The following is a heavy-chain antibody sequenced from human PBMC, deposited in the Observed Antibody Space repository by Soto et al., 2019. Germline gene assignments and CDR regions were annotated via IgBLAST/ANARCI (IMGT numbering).Heavy chain of an antibody. V-gene: IGHV2-5*02. CDR1: GFSLSTSGVG. D-gene: IGHD2-2*01. Sequence: QITLKESGPTLVKPTQTLTLTCTFSGFSLSTSGVGVCWIRQPPGKALEWLALIYWDDDKRYSPSLKSRLTITKDTSNNQVVLTMTNMDPVDTATYYCALSPIVVVPAATYFDYWGQGTLVTVSS. CDR2: IYWDDDK. J-gene: IGHJ4*02. CDR3: ALSPIVVVPAATYFDY.